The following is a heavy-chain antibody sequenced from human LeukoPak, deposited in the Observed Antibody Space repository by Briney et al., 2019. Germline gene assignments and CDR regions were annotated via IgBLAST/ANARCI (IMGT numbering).Heavy chain of an antibody. CDR2: VKRKIDGETT. CDR3: TTDSAAY. CDR1: GLTFSNAW. Sequence: PGGSLRLSCAGTGLTFSNAWMTWVRQAPGKGLEWVGRVKRKIDGETTDYAAPVKGRFAISRDGSKNTVYLQMNSLKTEDTAVYYCTTDSAAYWGQGTLVTVSS. V-gene: IGHV3-15*01. J-gene: IGHJ4*02.